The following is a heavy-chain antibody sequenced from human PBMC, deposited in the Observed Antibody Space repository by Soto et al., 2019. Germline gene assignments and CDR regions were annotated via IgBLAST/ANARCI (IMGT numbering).Heavy chain of an antibody. CDR2: IGRTGDT. D-gene: IGHD3-16*02. V-gene: IGHV3-23*01. CDR3: ARWPQPRYTADPYAVDV. CDR1: GFMLTSYG. Sequence: GGSLRLSCEVTGFMLTSYGMNWVRQTPDKGLEWVPTIGRTGDTFYADSVRGRFTISRDNSNDTLFLQMNSLRAEDTALYFCARWPQPRYTADPYAVDVWGQGTRVTVSS. J-gene: IGHJ6*02.